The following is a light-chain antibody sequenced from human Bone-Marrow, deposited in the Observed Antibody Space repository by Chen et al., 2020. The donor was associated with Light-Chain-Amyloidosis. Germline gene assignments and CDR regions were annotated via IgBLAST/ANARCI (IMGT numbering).Light chain of an antibody. CDR2: DAS. CDR1: ESVSSNY. CDR3: QQYGASPFT. J-gene: IGKJ3*01. V-gene: IGKV3D-20*01. Sequence: EIVLTQSPATLSLSPGERATLSCGASESVSSNYVAWYQVRPGLAPRLVIYDASRRATGIPDRCSGSGSGTDFTLTIRRLEPEDSAIYYCQQYGASPFTFGPGAKVDLK.